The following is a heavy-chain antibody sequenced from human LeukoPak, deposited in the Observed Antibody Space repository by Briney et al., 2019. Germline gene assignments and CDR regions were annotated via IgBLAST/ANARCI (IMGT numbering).Heavy chain of an antibody. CDR2: IIPIFGIA. D-gene: IGHD5-18*01. Sequence: SVKVSCKASGGTFSSYAISWVRQAPGQGLEWMGRIIPIFGIANYAQKFQGRVTITADKSTSTAYMELSGLRSEDTAVYYCARGYSYESDYWGQGTLVTVSS. CDR3: ARGYSYESDY. V-gene: IGHV1-69*04. CDR1: GGTFSSYA. J-gene: IGHJ4*02.